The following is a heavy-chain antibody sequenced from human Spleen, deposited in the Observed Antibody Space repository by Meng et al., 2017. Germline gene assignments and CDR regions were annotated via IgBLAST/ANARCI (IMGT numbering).Heavy chain of an antibody. CDR2: INHSGST. Sequence: QVQPREGGEGLLRPSRTLSLACGVYGGSFSGNYWSWIRQPPGKGLEWIGEINHSGSTNYNPSLKSRVTISVDTSKNQFSLKLSSVTAADTAVYYCARGGWYVLSWGQGTLVTVSS. D-gene: IGHD6-19*01. V-gene: IGHV4-34*02. CDR3: ARGGWYVLS. J-gene: IGHJ5*02. CDR1: GGSFSGNY.